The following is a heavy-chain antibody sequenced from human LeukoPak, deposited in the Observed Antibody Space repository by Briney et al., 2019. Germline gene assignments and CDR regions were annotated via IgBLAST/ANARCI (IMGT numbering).Heavy chain of an antibody. Sequence: GGSLGLSCAASGFSFSSSWMAWVRQAPGQGLEWVANLKQDAYQTFYLESVKGRFTISRDNAKNSLYPYMNSLRVEDTAMYYCARDRRSGLDHWGQGALVTVSS. CDR2: LKQDAYQT. CDR3: ARDRRSGLDH. CDR1: GFSFSSSW. D-gene: IGHD6-19*01. V-gene: IGHV3-7*03. J-gene: IGHJ4*02.